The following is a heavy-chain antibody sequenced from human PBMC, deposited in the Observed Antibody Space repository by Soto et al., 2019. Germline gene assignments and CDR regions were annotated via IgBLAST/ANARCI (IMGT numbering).Heavy chain of an antibody. J-gene: IGHJ6*02. V-gene: IGHV4-30-2*01. CDR2: IYHTGTT. Sequence: PSETLSLTCAVCGGSITSSGYSWSWIQKPPGKGLEWIGYIYHTGTTCYNPSLKSRLTISLDRSKNHSSLKLTSVTAADTAVYFCARELLMLRGAAGMDVWAQGTMVTVSS. D-gene: IGHD3-10*01. CDR1: GGSITSSGYS. CDR3: ARELLMLRGAAGMDV.